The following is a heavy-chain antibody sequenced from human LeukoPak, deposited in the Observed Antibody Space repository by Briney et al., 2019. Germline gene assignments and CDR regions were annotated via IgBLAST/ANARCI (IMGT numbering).Heavy chain of an antibody. Sequence: GASVKVSCKASGYTFTDYYMHWVRQAPGQGLEWMGWINPNSGGTNYAQKFQGRVTMTRDTSISTAYMELSRLRSDDTAVYYCARERRNGSGSYFYGMDVWGQGTTVTVSS. V-gene: IGHV1-2*02. D-gene: IGHD3-10*01. CDR2: INPNSGGT. J-gene: IGHJ6*02. CDR3: ARERRNGSGSYFYGMDV. CDR1: GYTFTDYY.